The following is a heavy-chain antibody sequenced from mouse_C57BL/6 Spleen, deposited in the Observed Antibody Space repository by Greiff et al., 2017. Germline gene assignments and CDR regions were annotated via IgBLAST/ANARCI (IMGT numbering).Heavy chain of an antibody. Sequence: EVQLVESAGGLVQPGSSMKLSCTASGFTFSDYYMAWVRQVPEKGLEWVANINYDGSSTYYLDSLKSRFIISRDNAKNILYLQMSSLKSEDTATYYCARGVDYYYAMDYWGQGTSVTVSS. CDR2: INYDGSST. V-gene: IGHV5-16*01. J-gene: IGHJ4*01. D-gene: IGHD1-1*01. CDR3: ARGVDYYYAMDY. CDR1: GFTFSDYY.